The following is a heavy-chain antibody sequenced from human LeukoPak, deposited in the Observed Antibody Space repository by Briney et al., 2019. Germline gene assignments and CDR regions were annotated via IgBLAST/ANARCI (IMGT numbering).Heavy chain of an antibody. V-gene: IGHV4-34*01. J-gene: IGHJ5*02. Sequence: PSETLSLTCAVYGGSFSGYYWSWIRQPPGKGLEWIGEINHSGSTNYNPSLKSRVTISVDTSKNQFSLKLSSVTAADTAVYYCARGYCSSTSCYRINWFDPWGQGTLVTVSS. D-gene: IGHD2-2*02. CDR2: INHSGST. CDR1: GGSFSGYY. CDR3: ARGYCSSTSCYRINWFDP.